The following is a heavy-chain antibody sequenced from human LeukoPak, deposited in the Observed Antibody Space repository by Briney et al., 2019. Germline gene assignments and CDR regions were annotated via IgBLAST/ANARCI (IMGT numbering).Heavy chain of an antibody. D-gene: IGHD3-10*01. Sequence: PGRSLRLSCAASGFTVSSNYTSWVRQAPRKGLEWVSVIYSGGSTYYADSVKGRFTISRDDSKNTLYLQMNSLRAEDTAVYYCARGDPWGFGPFDYWGQGTLVTVSS. CDR2: IYSGGST. V-gene: IGHV3-53*01. J-gene: IGHJ4*02. CDR3: ARGDPWGFGPFDY. CDR1: GFTVSSNY.